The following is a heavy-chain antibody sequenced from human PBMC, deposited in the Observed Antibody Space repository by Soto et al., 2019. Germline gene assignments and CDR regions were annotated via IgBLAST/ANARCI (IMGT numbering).Heavy chain of an antibody. J-gene: IGHJ5*01. V-gene: IGHV6-1*01. D-gene: IGHD3-16*01. CDR2: TYYRSKWYY. CDR1: GNSVSSNHAT. CDR3: ARLIGNSWLDS. Sequence: SQTLSLTCAISGNSVSSNHATWDWIRQSPLRGLEWLGRTYYRSKWYYDYALSVKSRITINPDTSNNQLSLQLNSVTPDDTAVYYCARLIGNSWLDSWGQGTLVTVSS.